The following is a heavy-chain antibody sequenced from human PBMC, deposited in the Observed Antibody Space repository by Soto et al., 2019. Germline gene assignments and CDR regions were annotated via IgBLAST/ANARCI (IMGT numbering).Heavy chain of an antibody. J-gene: IGHJ3*01. V-gene: IGHV3-53*01. CDR2: IYSGGST. CDR1: GFTFNSND. Sequence: EVQLVESGGGLIQPGGSLRLSCAASGFTFNSNDMNWVRQAPGKGLEWVSLIYSGGSTYYADSVKGRFTISRDNSKNTLYLQMSSLRAEDTAVYYCATRPLLPGAPWGQGTMVTVSS. CDR3: ATRPLLPGAP. D-gene: IGHD3-22*01.